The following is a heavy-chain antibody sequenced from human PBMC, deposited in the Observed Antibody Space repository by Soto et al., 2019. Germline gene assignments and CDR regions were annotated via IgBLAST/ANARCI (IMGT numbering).Heavy chain of an antibody. D-gene: IGHD3-3*01. V-gene: IGHV3-9*01. Sequence: EVQLVESGGGLVQPGRSLRLSCAASGFTFDDYALHWVRQAPGKGLEWVSGISWNSGSIRYADSVKGRFTISRDNAKNSLYLQMNSLVGEDTALYYFATDSWDDSGDYDYYYLDVWGKGTTVTVSS. CDR1: GFTFDDYA. J-gene: IGHJ6*03. CDR2: ISWNSGSI. CDR3: ATDSWDDSGDYDYYYLDV.